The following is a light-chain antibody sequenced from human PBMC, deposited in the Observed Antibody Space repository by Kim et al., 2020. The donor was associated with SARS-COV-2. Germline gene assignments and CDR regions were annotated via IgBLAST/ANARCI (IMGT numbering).Light chain of an antibody. V-gene: IGLV2-23*02. CDR3: CSYAGSSTWV. Sequence: GQSLTVTCTGTGSDGGSYNLASWYQQHPGTAPNLMIYDVRKRPSGVSVRFPGSKSGNAASLTISGLEVEAEADYYCCSYAGSSTWVFGGGTQLTVL. CDR2: DVR. J-gene: IGLJ3*02. CDR1: GSDGGSYNL.